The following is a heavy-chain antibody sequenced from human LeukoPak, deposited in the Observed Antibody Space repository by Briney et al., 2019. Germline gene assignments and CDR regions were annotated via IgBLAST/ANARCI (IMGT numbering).Heavy chain of an antibody. D-gene: IGHD2-15*01. V-gene: IGHV4-59*08. CDR1: GGSISSYY. CDR3: ARCGALLNWFGG. CDR2: IYYSGST. Sequence: PETLSLTCTVSGGSISSYYWSWIRQPPGQGLQWIGYIYYSGSTYYNPSLKSRVTISVDTSKNQFSLKLNSVTAADSAVYYCARCGALLNWFGGGGQAAPGTVSS. J-gene: IGHJ5*01.